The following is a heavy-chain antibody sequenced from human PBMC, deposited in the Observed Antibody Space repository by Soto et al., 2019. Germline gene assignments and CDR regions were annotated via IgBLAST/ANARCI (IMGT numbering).Heavy chain of an antibody. J-gene: IGHJ2*01. D-gene: IGHD6-13*01. V-gene: IGHV3-23*01. CDR3: AKDSSSWPSYWYFDL. Sequence: GSLRLSCAASGFTFSSYAMSWVRQAPGKGLEWVSAISGSGGSTYYADSVKGRFTISRDNSKNTLYLQMNSLRAEDTAVYYCAKDSSSWPSYWYFDLWGRGTLVTVSS. CDR2: ISGSGGST. CDR1: GFTFSSYA.